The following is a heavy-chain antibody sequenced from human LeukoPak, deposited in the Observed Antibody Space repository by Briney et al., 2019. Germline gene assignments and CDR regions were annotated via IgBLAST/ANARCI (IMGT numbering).Heavy chain of an antibody. Sequence: RGSLRLSCAASGFTFSSYAINWVRQAPGKGLEWVSVISATGGYTNYADSVKGRFTISRDNSKNTLYMQMNSLRDEDTAVYYCARDRSSSGWYALDNWGRGTLVTVAS. V-gene: IGHV3-23*01. CDR1: GFTFSSYA. CDR3: ARDRSSSGWYALDN. D-gene: IGHD6-13*01. J-gene: IGHJ4*02. CDR2: ISATGGYT.